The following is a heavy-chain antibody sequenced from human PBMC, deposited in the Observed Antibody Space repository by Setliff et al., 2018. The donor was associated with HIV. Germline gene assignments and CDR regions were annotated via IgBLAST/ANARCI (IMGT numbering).Heavy chain of an antibody. CDR2: ISYDGNT. Sequence: PSETLSLTCTISGGSINSDHYFWGWIRQSPGKGLEWIATISYDGNTYYNPSLKSRLTMSVDTSKNQFSLNLSSVSAADTAVYYCARSSSTWYYYMDLWGKGTSVTVS. D-gene: IGHD6-13*01. V-gene: IGHV4-39*07. CDR1: GGSINSDHYF. CDR3: ARSSSTWYYYMDL. J-gene: IGHJ6*03.